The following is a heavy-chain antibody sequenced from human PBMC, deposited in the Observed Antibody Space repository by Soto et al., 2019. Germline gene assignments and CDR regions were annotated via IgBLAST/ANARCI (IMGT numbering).Heavy chain of an antibody. CDR3: ARDYAVTHNTEEAMNTFDI. D-gene: IGHD2-2*01. CDR2: VYHSGGT. J-gene: IGHJ3*02. V-gene: IGHV4-59*01. Sequence: SETLSLTCSVSGVSITNYYCNWFRQPPWKGLEWIGFVYHSGGTNYNPSLSSRVTISVDTSKNHFSLRLSSVTAADTAVYYCARDYAVTHNTEEAMNTFDIWGQGTMVTVSS. CDR1: GVSITNYY.